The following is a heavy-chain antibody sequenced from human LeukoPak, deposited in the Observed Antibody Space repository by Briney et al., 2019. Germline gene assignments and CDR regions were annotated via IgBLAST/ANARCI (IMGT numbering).Heavy chain of an antibody. J-gene: IGHJ4*02. CDR1: GYRFTTYW. CDR3: ARQITDQSSGYDSIDY. CDR2: IYPGDSDT. D-gene: IGHD5-12*01. V-gene: IGHV5-51*01. Sequence: GESLKISCKSSGYRFTTYWIGWVRQMPGKGLEWMGIIYPGDSDTRYSPSFEGQVTISADKSITTAYLQWSSLKASDTAMYYCARQITDQSSGYDSIDYWGQGTLVTVSS.